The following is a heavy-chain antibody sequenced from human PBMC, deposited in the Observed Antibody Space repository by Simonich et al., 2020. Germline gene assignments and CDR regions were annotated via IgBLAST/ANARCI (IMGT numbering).Heavy chain of an antibody. CDR2: IKSKTEGVTT. D-gene: IGHD7-27*01. CDR1: GSTFSNAW. Sequence: EVQLVESGGGLVKPGGSLRLSWEASGSTFSNAWMSWVRQAPGKGLEWVGRIKSKTEGVTTDYAAPVKGRFTISRDDSKNTLYLQMNSLKTEDTAVYYCTKGLTGDTNYWGQGTLVTVSS. CDR3: TKGLTGDTNY. V-gene: IGHV3-15*01. J-gene: IGHJ4*02.